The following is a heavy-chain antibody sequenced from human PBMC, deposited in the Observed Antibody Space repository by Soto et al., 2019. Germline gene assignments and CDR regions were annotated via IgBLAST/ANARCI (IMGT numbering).Heavy chain of an antibody. CDR1: GFTFSSYA. CDR2: ISYDGSNK. D-gene: IGHD3-22*01. Sequence: ESGGGVVQPGRSLRLSCAASGFTFSSYAMHWVRQAPGKGLEWVAVISYDGSNKYYADSVKGRFTISRDNSKNTLYLQMNSLRAEDTAVYYCARVSYYDSSGYYLGGYFQHWGQGTLVTVSS. V-gene: IGHV3-30-3*01. J-gene: IGHJ1*01. CDR3: ARVSYYDSSGYYLGGYFQH.